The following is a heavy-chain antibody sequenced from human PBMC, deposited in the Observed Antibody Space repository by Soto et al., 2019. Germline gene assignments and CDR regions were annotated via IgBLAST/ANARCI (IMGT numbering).Heavy chain of an antibody. Sequence: QVQLQESGPGLVKPSQTLSLTCTVSCGSIISGRFFWSCIRQHPGKALEWIGYIYYTGTNYYSPSLNSRVTRSVDTSKSQFSMKLSSVTAAETAVYYCAGERQQLGANTRVFAPCGQGTLVTVS. V-gene: IGHV4-31*03. D-gene: IGHD6-13*01. CDR1: CGSIISGRFF. CDR3: AGERQQLGANTRVFAP. J-gene: IGHJ5*02. CDR2: IYYTGTN.